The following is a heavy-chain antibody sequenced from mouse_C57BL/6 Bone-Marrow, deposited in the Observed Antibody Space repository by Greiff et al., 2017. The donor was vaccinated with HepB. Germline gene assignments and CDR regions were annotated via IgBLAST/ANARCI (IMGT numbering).Heavy chain of an antibody. CDR3: AIGVTTVVAPDYAMDY. Sequence: QVQLQQPGAELVKPGASVKLSCTASGYTFTSYWMHWVKQRPGQGLEWIGMIHPNSGSTNYNEKFKSKATLTVDKSSSTAYMQLSSLTSEDSAVYYWAIGVTTVVAPDYAMDYWGQGTSVTVSS. D-gene: IGHD1-1*01. CDR1: GYTFTSYW. CDR2: IHPNSGST. V-gene: IGHV1-64*01. J-gene: IGHJ4*01.